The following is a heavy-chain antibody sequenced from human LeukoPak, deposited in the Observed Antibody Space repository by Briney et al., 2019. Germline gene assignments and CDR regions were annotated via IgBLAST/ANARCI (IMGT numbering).Heavy chain of an antibody. V-gene: IGHV4-39*01. CDR2: IYYSGST. D-gene: IGHD2-15*01. Sequence: SETLSLTCSVSGDSISTSSYYWGWIRQPPGKGLEWIGTIYYSGSTYYNPSLTSRVTISVDTSKNQFSLKLSSVTAADTAVYYCARHVGGGSRYYYYYYYMDVWGKGTTVTISS. CDR3: ARHVGGGSRYYYYYYYMDV. CDR1: GDSISTSSYY. J-gene: IGHJ6*03.